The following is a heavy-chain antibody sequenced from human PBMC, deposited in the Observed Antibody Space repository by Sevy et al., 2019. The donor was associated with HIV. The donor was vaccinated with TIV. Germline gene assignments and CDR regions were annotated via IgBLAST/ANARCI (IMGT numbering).Heavy chain of an antibody. V-gene: IGHV4-59*01. D-gene: IGHD3-3*01. CDR1: GGSFSSYY. J-gene: IGHJ5*02. CDR2: IYYSGST. Sequence: SETLSLTCTVSGGSFSSYYWSWIRQPPGKGLEWIGYIYYSGSTNYNPSLKSRVTISVDTSKNQFSLKLSSVTAADTAVYYCARSITIFGVVRRSWFDPWGQGTLVTVSS. CDR3: ARSITIFGVVRRSWFDP.